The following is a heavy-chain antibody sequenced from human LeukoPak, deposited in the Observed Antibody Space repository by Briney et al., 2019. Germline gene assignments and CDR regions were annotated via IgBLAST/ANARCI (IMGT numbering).Heavy chain of an antibody. Sequence: PSETLSLTCTVSGGSISSYYWSWIRQPPGKGLEWIGYIYYSGSTNYNPSLKSRVTISVDTSKNQFSLKLSSVTAADTAVYYCARAKAYDILTGYYEGAFDIWGQGTMVTVSS. CDR2: IYYSGST. CDR3: ARAKAYDILTGYYEGAFDI. V-gene: IGHV4-59*01. CDR1: GGSISSYY. D-gene: IGHD3-9*01. J-gene: IGHJ3*02.